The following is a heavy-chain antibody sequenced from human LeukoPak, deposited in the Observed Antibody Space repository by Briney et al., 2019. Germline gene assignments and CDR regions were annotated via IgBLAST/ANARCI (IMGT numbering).Heavy chain of an antibody. V-gene: IGHV3-23*01. CDR3: ARDVAAPGGVYFDY. Sequence: GGSLRLSCAASGFTFSSYAMSWVRQAPGKGLEWVSAISGSGVGTYYADSVKGRFTISRDNSKNTLYLQMNSLRAEDTAVYYCARDVAAPGGVYFDYWGQGTLVTVSS. CDR2: ISGSGVGT. CDR1: GFTFSSYA. J-gene: IGHJ4*02. D-gene: IGHD3-16*01.